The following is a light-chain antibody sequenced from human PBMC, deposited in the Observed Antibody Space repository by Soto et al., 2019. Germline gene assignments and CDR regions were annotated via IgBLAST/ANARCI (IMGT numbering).Light chain of an antibody. CDR2: AAS. J-gene: IGKJ4*01. Sequence: EIVLTQSPGTLSLSPGERATLSCRASQSVRSSFLAWYQQKPGQAPRLLIYAASSRATGIPDRFSGSGSGTDFTLTISRLEPEDFAVYYCQQYLSTLTFGGGTKVEI. CDR3: QQYLSTLT. V-gene: IGKV3-20*01. CDR1: QSVRSSF.